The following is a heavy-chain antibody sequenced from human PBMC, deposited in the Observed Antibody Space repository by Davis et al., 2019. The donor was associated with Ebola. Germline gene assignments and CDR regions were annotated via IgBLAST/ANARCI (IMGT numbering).Heavy chain of an antibody. V-gene: IGHV4-59*08. CDR3: ARLARSGWYEMRFDY. Sequence: SETLSLTCTVSGGSISSYYWSWIRQPPGKGLEWIGYIYYSGSTNYNPYLKSRVTISVDTSKNQFSLKLSSVTAADTAVYYCARLARSGWYEMRFDYWGQGTLVTVSS. D-gene: IGHD6-19*01. CDR1: GGSISSYY. J-gene: IGHJ4*02. CDR2: IYYSGST.